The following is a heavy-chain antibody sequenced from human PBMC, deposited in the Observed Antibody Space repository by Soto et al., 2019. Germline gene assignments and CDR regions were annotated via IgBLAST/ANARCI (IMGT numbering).Heavy chain of an antibody. Sequence: SETMDLTCTVSGGSIKSRLDYWSWIRQPPGKGLEWIGYIFDSGITHYNPSLKSRVAMSVDTSKNQFSLNLTSVTAADTAVYFCASQFCSGGACFNWFDPWGHGTLVTVSS. CDR2: IFDSGIT. V-gene: IGHV4-30-4*01. CDR3: ASQFCSGGACFNWFDP. J-gene: IGHJ5*02. CDR1: GGSIKSRLDY. D-gene: IGHD2-21*02.